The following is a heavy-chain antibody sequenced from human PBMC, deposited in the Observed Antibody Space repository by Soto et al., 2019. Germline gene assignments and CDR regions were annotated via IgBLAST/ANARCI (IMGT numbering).Heavy chain of an antibody. CDR3: ARGDNDFWSGPSRCNGMDV. D-gene: IGHD3-3*01. CDR1: GYTFTSCD. CDR2: MNPNSGNT. V-gene: IGHV1-8*01. J-gene: IGHJ6*02. Sequence: ASVKVSCKASGYTFTSCDINWVRQATGQGLEWMGWMNPNSGNTGYAQKFQGRVTMTRNTSISTAYMELSSLRSEDTAVYYCARGDNDFWSGPSRCNGMDVWGQGTTVTVSS.